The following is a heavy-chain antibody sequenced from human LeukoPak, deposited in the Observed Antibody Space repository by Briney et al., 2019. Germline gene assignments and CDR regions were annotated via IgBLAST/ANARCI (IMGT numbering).Heavy chain of an antibody. V-gene: IGHV4-34*01. Sequence: SETLSLTCAVFGGSLNDHYWIWIRQPAGQGLEWIGEINHFGTTKYNPSLKSRVTISIDASKKQFSLKLNSVTAADTALYYCARGFNYMDVWGKGTTVTV. CDR1: GGSLNDHY. CDR2: INHFGTT. J-gene: IGHJ6*03. CDR3: ARGFNYMDV.